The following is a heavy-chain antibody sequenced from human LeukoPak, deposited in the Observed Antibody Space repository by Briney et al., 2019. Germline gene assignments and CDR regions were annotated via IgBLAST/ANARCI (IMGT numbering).Heavy chain of an antibody. Sequence: SSETLSLTCTVSGGSISSSSYYWGWIRQPPGKGLEWIGETNHSGDTNYNPSLMSRVIISVDTSKNQLSLKVPSVTAADTAVYYCAREWELGGIDYWGQGTLVAVSS. D-gene: IGHD1-26*01. CDR1: GGSISSSSYY. V-gene: IGHV4-39*07. CDR3: AREWELGGIDY. J-gene: IGHJ4*02. CDR2: TNHSGDT.